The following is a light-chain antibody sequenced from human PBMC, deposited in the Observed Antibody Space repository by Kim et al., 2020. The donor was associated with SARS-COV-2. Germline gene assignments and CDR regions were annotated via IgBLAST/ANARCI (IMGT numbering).Light chain of an antibody. CDR1: QSVSSN. Sequence: SPGTSPAVSCGASQSVSSNLAWYQPKPGQAPRLLIYGASTRATGIPARFSGSGSGTEFTLTISSLQSEDFAVYYCQQYNNWPPITFGQGTRLEIK. CDR3: QQYNNWPPIT. CDR2: GAS. V-gene: IGKV3-15*01. J-gene: IGKJ5*01.